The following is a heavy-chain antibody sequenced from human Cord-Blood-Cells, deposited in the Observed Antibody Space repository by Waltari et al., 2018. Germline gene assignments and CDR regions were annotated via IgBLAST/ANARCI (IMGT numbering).Heavy chain of an antibody. CDR3: TTRSSSSWYAFDI. CDR2: IKSKTDGGTT. Sequence: EVQLVESGGGLVKPGGSLRLSCAASGFTFSNAWMSWVRQAPGKGLEWVGRIKSKTDGGTTDYAAPVKGRFTISIDDSKNTRYLQMNSLKTEDTAVYYCTTRSSSSWYAFDIWGQGTMVTVSS. J-gene: IGHJ3*02. D-gene: IGHD6-13*01. CDR1: GFTFSNAW. V-gene: IGHV3-15*01.